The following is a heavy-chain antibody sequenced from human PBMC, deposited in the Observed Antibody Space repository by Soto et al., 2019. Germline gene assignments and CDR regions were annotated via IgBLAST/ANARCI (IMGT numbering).Heavy chain of an antibody. D-gene: IGHD3-3*01. CDR3: ASSYYDFWSGYHRDAFDI. V-gene: IGHV4-34*01. CDR2: INHSGST. Sequence: ETLSLTCAVYGGSFSGYYWSWIRQPPGKGLEWIGEINHSGSTNYNPSLKSRVTISVDTSKNQFSLKLSSVTAADTAVYYCASSYYDFWSGYHRDAFDIWGQGTMVTVS. J-gene: IGHJ3*02. CDR1: GGSFSGYY.